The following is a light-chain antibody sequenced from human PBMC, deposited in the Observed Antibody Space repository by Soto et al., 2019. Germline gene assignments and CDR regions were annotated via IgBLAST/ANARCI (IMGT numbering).Light chain of an antibody. CDR3: QAWDSSTYVV. CDR1: KLGDKY. CDR2: QGF. J-gene: IGLJ2*01. Sequence: SYELTQPPSVSVSPGQTASITCSGDKLGDKYACWYQQKPGQSPVLVIYQGFKRPSGIPERFSGSNSGNTATLTIRGTQAMDEADYYCQAWDSSTYVVFGGGTQLTVL. V-gene: IGLV3-1*01.